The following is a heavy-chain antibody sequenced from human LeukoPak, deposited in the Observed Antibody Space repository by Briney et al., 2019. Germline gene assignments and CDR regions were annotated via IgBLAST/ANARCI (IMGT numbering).Heavy chain of an antibody. Sequence: GGSLRLSCAASGFSFSSYAMHWVRQAPGKGLEYVSAISSNGGSTYYANSVKGRFTISRDNSKNTLYLQMGSLRAEDMAVYYCARAMGRREGEVVPAAQYYFDYWGQGTLVTVSS. J-gene: IGHJ4*02. CDR3: ARAMGRREGEVVPAAQYYFDY. CDR2: ISSNGGST. CDR1: GFSFSSYA. D-gene: IGHD2-2*01. V-gene: IGHV3-64*01.